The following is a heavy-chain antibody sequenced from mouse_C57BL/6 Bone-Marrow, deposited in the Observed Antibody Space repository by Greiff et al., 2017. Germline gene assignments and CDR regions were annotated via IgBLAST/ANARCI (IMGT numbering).Heavy chain of an antibody. Sequence: QVQLKQSGAELVKPGASVKMSCKASGYTFTSYWITWVKQRPGQGLEWLGDIYPGRGSTNYNEKFKSKATLTVDTSSSTAYMQLSSLPSEDSAVYYCAVGLFYWYCDVWGTGTTVTVSS. CDR3: AVGLFYWYCDV. CDR1: GYTFTSYW. V-gene: IGHV1-55*01. D-gene: IGHD3-1*01. CDR2: IYPGRGST. J-gene: IGHJ1*03.